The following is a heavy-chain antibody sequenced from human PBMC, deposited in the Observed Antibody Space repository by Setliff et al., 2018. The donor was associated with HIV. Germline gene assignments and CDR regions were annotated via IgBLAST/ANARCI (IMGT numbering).Heavy chain of an antibody. CDR1: GYTFSDYY. D-gene: IGHD2-8*02. CDR3: ARVRGHCTGGGCYSDYYGMDV. CDR2: INPNSGGT. V-gene: IGHV1-2*02. Sequence: ASVKVSCKASGYTFSDYYMHWVRQAPGQGLEWMGWINPNSGGTKSAQKSQGRVTMTWDTSISTYYMEVTRLKSDDTAVYYCARVRGHCTGGGCYSDYYGMDVWGQGTTVTVSS. J-gene: IGHJ6*02.